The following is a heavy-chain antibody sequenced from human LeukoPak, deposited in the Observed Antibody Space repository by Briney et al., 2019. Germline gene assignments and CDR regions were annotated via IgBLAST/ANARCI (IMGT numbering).Heavy chain of an antibody. CDR2: ITGGGGST. CDR1: RFSFSNYG. Sequence: GGSLRLSCAASRFSFSNYGMSWIRQAPGKGLEWVSSITGGGGSTYYADSVGGRFTISRDNAKNSLYLQMNSLRAEDTAVYYCARDSGGATSYWGQGTLVTVSS. V-gene: IGHV3-23*01. D-gene: IGHD1-26*01. J-gene: IGHJ4*02. CDR3: ARDSGGATSY.